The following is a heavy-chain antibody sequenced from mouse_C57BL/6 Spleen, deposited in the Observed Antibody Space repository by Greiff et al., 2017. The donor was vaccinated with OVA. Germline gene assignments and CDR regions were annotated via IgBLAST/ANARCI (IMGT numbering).Heavy chain of an antibody. CDR1: GYTFTDYN. D-gene: IGHD1-1*01. Sequence: EVKLEESGPELVKPGASVKIPCKASGYTFTDYNMDWVKQSHGKSLEWIGDINPNNGGTIYNQKFKGKATLTVDKSSSTAYMELRSLTSEDTAVYYCARGDTTDYAMDYWGQGTSVTVSS. J-gene: IGHJ4*01. CDR3: ARGDTTDYAMDY. V-gene: IGHV1-18*01. CDR2: INPNNGGT.